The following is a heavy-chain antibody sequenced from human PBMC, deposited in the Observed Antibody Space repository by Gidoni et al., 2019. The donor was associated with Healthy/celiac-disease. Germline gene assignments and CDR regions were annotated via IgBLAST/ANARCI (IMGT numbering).Heavy chain of an antibody. J-gene: IGHJ5*02. Sequence: QVQLQQWGAGLLKPSQTLSLTCAVYGGSFSGYYWSWIRQPPGKGLEWIGEINHSGSTNYNPSLKSRVTISVDTSKNQFSLKLSSVTAADTAVYYCARVPYYYGSGIGWFDPWGQGTLVTVSS. CDR1: GGSFSGYY. V-gene: IGHV4-34*01. CDR2: INHSGST. CDR3: ARVPYYYGSGIGWFDP. D-gene: IGHD3-10*01.